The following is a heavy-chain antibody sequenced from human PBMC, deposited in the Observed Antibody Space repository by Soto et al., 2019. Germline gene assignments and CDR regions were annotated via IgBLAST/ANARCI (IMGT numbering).Heavy chain of an antibody. CDR2: IIPTFGTA. Sequence: QVQLVQSGAEVKKPGSSVKVSCKAPGGTFTGYAISGCGQPPDQGLGWRGGIIPTFGTAKYAQKFQGRVTITADESTSTGYMELSSLRSEDTAVYYCARSQGGSSSLDIYYYYYYGMDVWGQGTTVTVSS. V-gene: IGHV1-69*01. CDR1: GGTFTGYA. J-gene: IGHJ6*02. CDR3: ARSQGGSSSLDIYYYYYYGMDV. D-gene: IGHD2-15*01.